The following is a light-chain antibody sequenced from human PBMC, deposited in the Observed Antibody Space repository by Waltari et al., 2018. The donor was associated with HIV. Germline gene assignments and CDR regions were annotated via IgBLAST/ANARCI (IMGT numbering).Light chain of an antibody. V-gene: IGLV1-51*02. CDR2: ENY. CDR1: ISNLGNNY. Sequence: QSVLTQPPSVSAAPGQKVNIPCPGRISNLGNNYVSWYQHLPGTAPKLLISENYKRPSGIPDRFSGSKSGTSATLGITGLQPGDEADYYCGTWDSSLSAGVFGGGTKLTVL. CDR3: GTWDSSLSAGV. J-gene: IGLJ2*01.